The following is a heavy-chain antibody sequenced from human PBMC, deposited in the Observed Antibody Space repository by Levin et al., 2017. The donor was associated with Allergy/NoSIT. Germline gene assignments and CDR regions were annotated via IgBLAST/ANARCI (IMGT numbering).Heavy chain of an antibody. CDR1: GFTFSSYG. J-gene: IGHJ3*02. CDR2: ISYDGSNK. CDR3: AKSLYGGNDAFDI. Sequence: GESLKISCAASGFTFSSYGMHWVRQAPGKGLEWVAVISYDGSNKYYADSVKGRFTISRDNSKNTLYLQMNSLRAEDTAVYYCAKSLYGGNDAFDIWGQGTMVTVSS. D-gene: IGHD4-23*01. V-gene: IGHV3-30*18.